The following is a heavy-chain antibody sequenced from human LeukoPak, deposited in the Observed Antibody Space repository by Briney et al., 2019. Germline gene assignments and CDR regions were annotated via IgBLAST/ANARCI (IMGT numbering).Heavy chain of an antibody. Sequence: GESLKTSCKGSDYSFTNYLIGLVRPMPGKGLEWMGIIYPEDSDTRYSPSFRGHVTISADKSISTAYLQWSSLKASDTGMYNCARHVHGGYYDGMDVWGQGTPVTVSS. J-gene: IGHJ6*02. CDR2: IYPEDSDT. CDR1: DYSFTNYL. D-gene: IGHD3-10*01. V-gene: IGHV5-51*01. CDR3: ARHVHGGYYDGMDV.